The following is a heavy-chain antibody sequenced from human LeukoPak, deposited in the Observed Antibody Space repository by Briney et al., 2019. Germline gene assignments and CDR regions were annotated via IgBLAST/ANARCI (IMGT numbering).Heavy chain of an antibody. CDR3: ASGYCGGACRLGGVDM. V-gene: IGHV3-53*01. J-gene: IGHJ3*02. D-gene: IGHD2-21*02. CDR2: IYSGGST. CDR1: GFTVSSNY. Sequence: GGSLRLSCAASGFTVSSNYMSWVCQAPGKGLEWVSVIYSGGSTYYADSVKGRFTISRDNSKNTLYLQMNSLRAEDTAVYYCASGYCGGACRLGGVDMWGQGTMVTVSS.